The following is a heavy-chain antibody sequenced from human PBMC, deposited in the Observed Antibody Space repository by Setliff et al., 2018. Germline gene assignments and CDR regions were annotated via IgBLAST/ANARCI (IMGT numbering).Heavy chain of an antibody. J-gene: IGHJ4*02. V-gene: IGHV7-4-1*02. Sequence: ASVKVSCKASGYTFSSYAMNWVRQAPGQGLEWMGWINTNTGNPTYAQGFTGRFVFSLDTSVSTTYLQISSLKAEDTAVYYCASARPHFGVVIRSPPDYWGQGTLVTVSS. CDR1: GYTFSSYA. D-gene: IGHD3-3*01. CDR2: INTNTGNP. CDR3: ASARPHFGVVIRSPPDY.